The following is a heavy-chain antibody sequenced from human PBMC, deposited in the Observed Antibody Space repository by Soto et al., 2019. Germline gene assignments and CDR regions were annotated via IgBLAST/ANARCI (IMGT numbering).Heavy chain of an antibody. CDR3: ARARDRLQLGGNYYYIMDV. CDR1: GGTFRSST. D-gene: IGHD4-4*01. V-gene: IGHV1-69*12. J-gene: IGHJ6*02. CDR2: IIPIFPTP. Sequence: QVQLVQSGAEVKKPGSSVTLSCKASGGTFRSSTISWVRQAPGQGLEWMGGIIPIFPTPDYAQKFQDRVTITADECASTAYMELSSLTSEDTAVYYCARARDRLQLGGNYYYIMDVWGQGTTVTVSS.